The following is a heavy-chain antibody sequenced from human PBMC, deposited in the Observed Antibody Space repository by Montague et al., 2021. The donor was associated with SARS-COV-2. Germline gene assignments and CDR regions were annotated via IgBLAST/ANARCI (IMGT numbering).Heavy chain of an antibody. CDR3: ARSYGSGKIDS. J-gene: IGHJ4*02. V-gene: IGHV3-48*03. CDR2: ISDRDDSI. D-gene: IGHD3-10*01. Sequence: SLRLSCAASGFNFKNYEMNWVRQAPGKGLEWLSFISDRDDSIHYADSVRGRFTISGEDAKNSLYLQMDNLRVEDTALYYCARSYGSGKIDSWGQGTLVTVSS. CDR1: GFNFKNYE.